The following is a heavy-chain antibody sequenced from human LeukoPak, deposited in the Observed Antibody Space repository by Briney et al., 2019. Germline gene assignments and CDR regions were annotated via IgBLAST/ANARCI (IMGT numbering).Heavy chain of an antibody. V-gene: IGHV5-51*01. J-gene: IGHJ3*02. D-gene: IGHD6-19*01. CDR1: GYSFTSYW. CDR3: ATTRHGYSSGWIHDAFDI. CDR2: IYPGDSDT. Sequence: GESLKISCKGSGYSFTSYWIGWVRQMPGKGLEWMGIIYPGDSDTRYSPSFQGQVTISADKSISTAYLQWSSLKASDTAMYYCATTRHGYSSGWIHDAFDIWGQGTMVTVSS.